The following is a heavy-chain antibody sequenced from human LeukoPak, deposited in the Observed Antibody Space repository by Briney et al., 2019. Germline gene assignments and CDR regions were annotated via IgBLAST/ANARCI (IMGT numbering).Heavy chain of an antibody. CDR2: IYYSGST. Sequence: GSLRLSCAASGFTFSSYAMSWVRQAPGKGLEWIGSIYYSGSTYYNPSLKSRVTISVDTSKNQFSLKLSSVTAADTAVYYCARHDLRYFDWHYWGQGTLVTVSS. J-gene: IGHJ4*02. CDR3: ARHDLRYFDWHY. D-gene: IGHD3-9*01. CDR1: GFTFSSYA. V-gene: IGHV4-39*01.